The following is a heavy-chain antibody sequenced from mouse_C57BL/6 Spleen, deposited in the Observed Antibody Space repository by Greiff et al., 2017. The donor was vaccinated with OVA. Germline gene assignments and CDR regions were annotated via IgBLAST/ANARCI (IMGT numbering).Heavy chain of an antibody. D-gene: IGHD2-1*01. CDR3: ARAGGNFDYAMDY. J-gene: IGHJ4*01. CDR1: GYSITSGYY. Sequence: DVKLVESGPGLVKPSQSLSLTCSVTGYSITSGYYWNWIRQFPGNKLEWMGYISYDGSNNYNPSLKNRISITRDTSKNQFFLKLNSVTTEDTATYYCARAGGNFDYAMDYWGQGTSVTVSS. V-gene: IGHV3-6*01. CDR2: ISYDGSN.